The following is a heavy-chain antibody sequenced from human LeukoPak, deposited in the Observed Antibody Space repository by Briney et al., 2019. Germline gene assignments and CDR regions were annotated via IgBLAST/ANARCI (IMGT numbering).Heavy chain of an antibody. V-gene: IGHV4-34*01. Sequence: SETLSLTCAVYGGSFSGYYWSWIRQPPGKGLEWIGEINHSGSTNYNPSLKSRVTISVDTSKNQFSLKLSSVTAADTAAYYCARASVIAIPFSYWGQGTLVTVSS. D-gene: IGHD2-21*01. J-gene: IGHJ4*02. CDR2: INHSGST. CDR1: GGSFSGYY. CDR3: ARASVIAIPFSY.